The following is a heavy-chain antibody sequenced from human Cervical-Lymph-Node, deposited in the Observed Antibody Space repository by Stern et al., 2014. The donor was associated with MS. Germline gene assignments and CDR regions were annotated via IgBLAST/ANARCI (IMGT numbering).Heavy chain of an antibody. J-gene: IGHJ6*02. V-gene: IGHV1-2*04. Sequence: VQLVESGAEVKKLGASVKVSCKASGYTFTGYYMHWVRQAPGHGLEWMGWIKPNSGGTNYAQKFQGWVTMTRDTSISTAYMELSRLRSDDTAVYYCARERRYSNYPYYYYGMDVWGQGTTVTVSS. CDR2: IKPNSGGT. CDR3: ARERRYSNYPYYYYGMDV. CDR1: GYTFTGYY. D-gene: IGHD4-11*01.